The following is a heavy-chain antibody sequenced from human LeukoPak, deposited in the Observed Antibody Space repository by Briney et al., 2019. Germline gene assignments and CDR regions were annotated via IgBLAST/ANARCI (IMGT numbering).Heavy chain of an antibody. Sequence: SETLPLTCDVSGVSISGTNYYWGWIRQPPGMGLEWIGSIHYRLPTFYNPLLKSRVTISVDTSKNQISLRLRSVTAADTAVYYCARHEEEDGYNAKTPDYWGQGTLVTVSS. CDR2: IHYRLPT. V-gene: IGHV4-39*01. J-gene: IGHJ4*02. CDR3: ARHEEEDGYNAKTPDY. D-gene: IGHD5-24*01. CDR1: GVSISGTNYY.